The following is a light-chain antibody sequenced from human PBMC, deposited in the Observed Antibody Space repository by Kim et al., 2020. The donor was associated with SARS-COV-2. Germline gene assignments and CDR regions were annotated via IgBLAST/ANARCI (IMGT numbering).Light chain of an antibody. Sequence: QSVLTQAPSASGTPGQRVTISCSGSSSNIGTHIVSWYQQLPGTAPKVLIYSNSERPSGVPDRFSGSKSGTSASLAISGLQAEDEADYYCAVWDDGLKDPVFGGGTQLTVL. CDR2: SNS. CDR1: SSNIGTHI. J-gene: IGLJ3*02. V-gene: IGLV1-44*01. CDR3: AVWDDGLKDPV.